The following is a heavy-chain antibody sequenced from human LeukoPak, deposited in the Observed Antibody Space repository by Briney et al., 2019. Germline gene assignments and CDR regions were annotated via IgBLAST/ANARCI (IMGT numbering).Heavy chain of an antibody. V-gene: IGHV3-23*01. D-gene: IGHD1-26*01. CDR1: GFNFNDYA. CDR3: AKDRAWPLNWFDP. CDR2: ISRTSAYI. J-gene: IGHJ5*02. Sequence: GGSLRLSCAASGFNFNDYAMKWVRQAPGKGLEWVAAISRTSAYIYYADSVKGRFTISRDNSKNTLYLQMNSLRAEDTAVYYCAKDRAWPLNWFDPWGQGTLVTVSS.